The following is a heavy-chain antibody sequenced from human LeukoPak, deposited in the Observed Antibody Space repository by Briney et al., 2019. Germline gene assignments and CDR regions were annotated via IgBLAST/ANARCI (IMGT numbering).Heavy chain of an antibody. CDR1: GFTFSSYS. J-gene: IGHJ4*02. Sequence: GGSLRLSCAASGFTFSSYSMNWVRQAPGKGLEWVSYISSSSSTIYYADSVKGRFTISRDNAKNSLYLQMNSLRAEDPAVYYCARKGSSWYRCFDYWGPGTLVTVSS. V-gene: IGHV3-48*04. CDR2: ISSSSSTI. CDR3: ARKGSSWYRCFDY. D-gene: IGHD6-13*01.